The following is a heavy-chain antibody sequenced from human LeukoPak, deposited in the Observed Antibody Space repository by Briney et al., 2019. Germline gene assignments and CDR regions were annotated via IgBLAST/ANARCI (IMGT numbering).Heavy chain of an antibody. V-gene: IGHV3-23*01. CDR2: ISGSGGST. Sequence: AGGSLRLSCAASGFTFSSYAMSWVRQAPGKGLEWVSAISGSGGSTYYADSVKGRFTISRDNSKNTLYLQMNSLRAEDTAVYYCAKDLFPIVVVVAAILDWGQGTLVTVSS. CDR3: AKDLFPIVVVVAAILD. J-gene: IGHJ4*02. D-gene: IGHD2-15*01. CDR1: GFTFSSYA.